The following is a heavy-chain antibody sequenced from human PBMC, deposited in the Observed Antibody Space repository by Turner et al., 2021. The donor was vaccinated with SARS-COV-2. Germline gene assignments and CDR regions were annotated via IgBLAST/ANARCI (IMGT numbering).Heavy chain of an antibody. CDR2: IDYSGTT. J-gene: IGHJ2*01. CDR1: VGAIRSSSYY. V-gene: IGHV4-39*01. Sequence: LQLQESGPGVGKPAETLSLTCAVSVGAIRSSSYYWGWIRQPPGQGLEWIGSIDYSGTTYYNPSLKSGVTISVDTSKNQFSLKLSPVTAADTAVYYWARHPYYYDSSGLYWYFDLWGRGTLVTVSS. CDR3: ARHPYYYDSSGLYWYFDL. D-gene: IGHD3-22*01.